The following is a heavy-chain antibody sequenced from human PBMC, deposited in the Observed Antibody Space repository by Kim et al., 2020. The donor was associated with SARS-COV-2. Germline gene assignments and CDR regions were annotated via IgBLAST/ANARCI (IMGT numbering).Heavy chain of an antibody. CDR2: SYSSGST. CDR3: ARGGVDTARDGYYYGMGV. J-gene: IGHJ6*02. Sequence: SETLSLTCTVSGGSISSGSYNWVRNPPGAGMGWVWSGRSYSSGSTNYNPSLKSRVTISEDTSKNQFSQKLSTVTAADTAVYYCARGGVDTARDGYYYGMGVWGQGTTVTVSS. CDR1: GGSISSGSYN. D-gene: IGHD5-18*01. V-gene: IGHV4-61*02.